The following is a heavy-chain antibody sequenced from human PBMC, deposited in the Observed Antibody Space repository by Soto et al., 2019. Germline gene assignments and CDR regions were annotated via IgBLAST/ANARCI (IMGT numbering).Heavy chain of an antibody. CDR1: GYSFSGYY. J-gene: IGHJ1*01. D-gene: IGHD3-22*01. CDR2: INPNSGAT. V-gene: IGHV1-2*02. CDR3: ARGPFTYDSSGYYVY. Sequence: CKTSGYSFSGYYIHWVRQAPGQGLEWMGWINPNSGATLYARKFQGRVIVSRDTSINTAFMQLSSLSSDDTAVYYCARGPFTYDSSGYYVYWGQGTRVTVSS.